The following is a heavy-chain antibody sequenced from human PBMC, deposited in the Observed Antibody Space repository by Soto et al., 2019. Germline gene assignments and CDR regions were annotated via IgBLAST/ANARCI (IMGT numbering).Heavy chain of an antibody. J-gene: IGHJ6*03. CDR3: ARDNLSVAGSLNYYYYMDV. D-gene: IGHD6-19*01. Sequence: GGSLRLSCAASGFTFSSYSMNWVRQAPGKGLEWVSYISSSSSTIYYADSVKGRFTISRDNAKNSLYLQMNSLRAEDTAVYYCARDNLSVAGSLNYYYYMDVWGKGTTVTVSS. CDR1: GFTFSSYS. V-gene: IGHV3-48*01. CDR2: ISSSSSTI.